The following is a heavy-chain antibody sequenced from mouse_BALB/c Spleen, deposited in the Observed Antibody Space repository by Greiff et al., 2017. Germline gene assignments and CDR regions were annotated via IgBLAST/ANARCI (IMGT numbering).Heavy chain of an antibody. J-gene: IGHJ3*01. D-gene: IGHD1-2*01. CDR2: INPYNDGT. CDR3: ARGSITTASWFAY. CDR1: GYTFTSYV. V-gene: IGHV1-14*01. Sequence: EVQRVESGPELVKPGASVKMSCKASGYTFTSYVMHWVKQKPGQGLEWIGYINPYNDGTKYNEKFKGKATLTSDKSSSTAYMELSSLTSEDSAVYYCARGSITTASWFAYWGQGTLVTVSA.